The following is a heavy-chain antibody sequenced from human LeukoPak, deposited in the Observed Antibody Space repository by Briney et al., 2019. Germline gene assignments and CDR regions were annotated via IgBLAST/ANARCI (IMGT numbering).Heavy chain of an antibody. J-gene: IGHJ4*02. CDR1: GFTFSRYS. Sequence: GGSLILSCAASGFTFSRYSMNWVRQAPGKGLEWVSYISRSGSTIYYADSVKGRFTISRDNAKNSLYLQMNSLRDEDTAVYYCARDTEHLYFVFDYWGQGTLVTVSS. D-gene: IGHD2-2*02. V-gene: IGHV3-48*02. CDR3: ARDTEHLYFVFDY. CDR2: ISRSGSTI.